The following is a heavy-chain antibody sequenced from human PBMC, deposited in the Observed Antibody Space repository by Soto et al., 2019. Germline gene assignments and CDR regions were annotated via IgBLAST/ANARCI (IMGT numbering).Heavy chain of an antibody. D-gene: IGHD1-1*01. CDR3: ARGRYGDD. Sequence: QVHLVQSGAEVKKPGASVKVSCQGSGYAFTTYGITWVRQAPGQGLEWMGWISDDNGNTNYAQKPQGRVTVTRDTSTSTAYMELRSLSYDYTAVYYCARGRYGDDSGQGALVTVSS. V-gene: IGHV1-18*01. CDR1: GYAFTTYG. J-gene: IGHJ4*02. CDR2: ISDDNGNT.